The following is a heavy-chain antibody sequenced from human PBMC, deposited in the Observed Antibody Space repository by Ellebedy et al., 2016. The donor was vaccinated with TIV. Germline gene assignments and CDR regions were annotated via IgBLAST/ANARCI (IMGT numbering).Heavy chain of an antibody. CDR3: TKDGVASSPYYVGVDWFDP. D-gene: IGHD3-22*01. CDR2: INTSGGRT. CDR1: GFTFSDYA. V-gene: IGHV3-23*01. J-gene: IGHJ5*02. Sequence: GESLKISCAASGFTFSDYAMSWVRQAPGKGLEWVSTINTSGGRTYYADSVKGRFTISRDNSKNTLYLQMNSLRAEDTAVYYCTKDGVASSPYYVGVDWFDPWGQGTLVTVSS.